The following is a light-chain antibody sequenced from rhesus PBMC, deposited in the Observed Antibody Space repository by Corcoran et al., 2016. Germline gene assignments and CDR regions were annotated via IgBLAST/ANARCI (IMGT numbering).Light chain of an antibody. CDR2: YAS. J-gene: IGKJ4*01. CDR1: QGINRY. V-gene: IGKV1-66*01. CDR3: QQYDKFPVT. Sequence: DVQMTQSPSSLSASVGDRVTITCRASQGINRYLTWYQQKSGKAPKTLIYYASTLETGVPSRFSGSGSGTDYTLTITNQQPDDIATYYCQQYDKFPVTFGGGTKVELK.